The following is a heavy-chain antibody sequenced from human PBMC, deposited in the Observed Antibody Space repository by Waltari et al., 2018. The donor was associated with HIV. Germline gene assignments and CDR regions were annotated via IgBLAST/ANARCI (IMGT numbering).Heavy chain of an antibody. J-gene: IGHJ4*02. CDR3: VRGFGNYGFYFDY. CDR1: GGSFSGYY. D-gene: IGHD3-16*01. CDR2: IDHTGTS. Sequence: QVHLPQWGSGPLKPSETLSLTCAVYGGSFSGYYWTWIRQSPGSGLEWMGEIDHTGTSTYNPSLKGRVTMSVDTSKNQFSLNLKSVTVADTAVYYCVRGFGNYGFYFDYWGQGKLVSVSS. V-gene: IGHV4-34*02.